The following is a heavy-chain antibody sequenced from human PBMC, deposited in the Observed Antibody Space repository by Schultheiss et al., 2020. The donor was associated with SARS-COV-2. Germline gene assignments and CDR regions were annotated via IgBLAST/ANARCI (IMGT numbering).Heavy chain of an antibody. Sequence: SQTLSLTCTVSGGSISSYYWSWIRQPPGKGLEWIGSIYHSGSTYYNPSLKSRVTISVDTSKNQFSLKLSSVTAADTAVYYCARGSAGYDYWGQGTLVTVSS. J-gene: IGHJ4*02. V-gene: IGHV4-59*08. CDR3: ARGSAGYDY. D-gene: IGHD5-12*01. CDR2: IYHSGST. CDR1: GGSISSYY.